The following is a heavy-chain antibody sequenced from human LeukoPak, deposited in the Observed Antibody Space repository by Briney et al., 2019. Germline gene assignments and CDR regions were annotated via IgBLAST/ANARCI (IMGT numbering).Heavy chain of an antibody. D-gene: IGHD6-13*01. CDR3: AKKAAAGKNYYYYYMDV. V-gene: IGHV3-53*01. CDR2: IYSDNT. J-gene: IGHJ6*03. CDR1: GFTVSSNS. Sequence: GGSLRLSCTVSGFTVSSNSMSWVRQAPGKGLEWVSFIYSDNTHYSDSVKGRFTISRDNSKNTLYLQMNSLRAEDTAVYYCAKKAAAGKNYYYYYMDVWGKGTTVTISS.